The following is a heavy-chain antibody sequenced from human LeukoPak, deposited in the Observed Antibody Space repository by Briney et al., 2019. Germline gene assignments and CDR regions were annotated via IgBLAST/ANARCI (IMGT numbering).Heavy chain of an antibody. Sequence: ASETLSLTCTVSGGSISSYYWSWIRQPPGKGLEWIGHIYYSGSTFYNPSLKGRVTISVDTSKNQFSLKLRSVTAADTAMFYCARLYGNFQNYYDYWGQGTLVAVSS. CDR1: GGSISSYY. D-gene: IGHD1-7*01. J-gene: IGHJ4*02. CDR3: ARLYGNFQNYYDY. CDR2: IYYSGST. V-gene: IGHV4-59*12.